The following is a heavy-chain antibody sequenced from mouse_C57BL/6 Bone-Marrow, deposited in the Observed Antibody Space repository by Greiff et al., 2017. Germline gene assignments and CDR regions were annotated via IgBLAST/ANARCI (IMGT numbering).Heavy chain of an antibody. Sequence: EVQLVESGGDLVKPGGSLKLSCAASGFTFSSYGMSCVRQTPDKRLEWVATISSGGSYTYSPERVKGRFTISRDNAKNTLYLQMSRLKSEDTAMYYCARPHSYGSSFAYWGQGTLVTVAA. CDR3: ARPHSYGSSFAY. V-gene: IGHV5-6*01. J-gene: IGHJ3*01. CDR2: ISSGGSYT. D-gene: IGHD1-1*01. CDR1: GFTFSSYG.